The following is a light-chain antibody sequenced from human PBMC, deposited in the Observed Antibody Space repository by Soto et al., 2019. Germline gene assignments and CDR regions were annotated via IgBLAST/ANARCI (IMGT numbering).Light chain of an antibody. CDR3: CSYAGSSTCV. V-gene: IGLV2-23*01. CDR2: EGS. J-gene: IGLJ1*01. Sequence: QSALTQPASVSGSPGQSITISCTGTSSDVGSYKFVSWYQQHPGKAPKLMIYEGSKRPSGVSNRFSCSKSGNKASLTISGLQAEDEADYYCCSYAGSSTCVFGTGTKLTFL. CDR1: SSDVGSYKF.